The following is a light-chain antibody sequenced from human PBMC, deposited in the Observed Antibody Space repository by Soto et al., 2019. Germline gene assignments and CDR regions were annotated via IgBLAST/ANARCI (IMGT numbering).Light chain of an antibody. CDR1: QSISSW. CDR2: DAS. J-gene: IGKJ1*01. Sequence: DIQMTQSPSTLSASVGDRVTITCRASQSISSWLAWYQQKPGKAPKLLIYDASSLQSGVPSRFSGSGSGTEFTLTISSLQPDDFGTYYCQHYRGTFGQGTKVDIK. V-gene: IGKV1-5*01. CDR3: QHYRGT.